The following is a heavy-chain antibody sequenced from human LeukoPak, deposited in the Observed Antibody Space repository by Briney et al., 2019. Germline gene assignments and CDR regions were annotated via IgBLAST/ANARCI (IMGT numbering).Heavy chain of an antibody. CDR3: ARHSNWGSGYYYGMDV. D-gene: IGHD7-27*01. Sequence: SETLSLTCTVSGGSISSYYWSWIRQPPGKGPEWIGYIYYSGSTNYNPSLKSRVTISVDTSKNQFSLKLSSVTAADTAVYYCARHSNWGSGYYYGMDVWGQGTTVTVSS. CDR1: GGSISSYY. J-gene: IGHJ6*02. V-gene: IGHV4-59*08. CDR2: IYYSGST.